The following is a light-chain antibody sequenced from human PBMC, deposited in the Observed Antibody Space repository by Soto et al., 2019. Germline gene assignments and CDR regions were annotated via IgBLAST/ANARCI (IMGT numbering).Light chain of an antibody. CDR2: STS. J-gene: IGKJ1*01. CDR3: QHYDRAPMWT. Sequence: EIVLTQSPGTLSLSPGERATLSCRASQRVSSSYLAWYQQKPGQAPRLLMYSTSIRATGIPDRFSGSGSGTDFTLTISRLDPEDFAVYYCQHYDRAPMWTFGQGTKVDIK. V-gene: IGKV3-20*01. CDR1: QRVSSSY.